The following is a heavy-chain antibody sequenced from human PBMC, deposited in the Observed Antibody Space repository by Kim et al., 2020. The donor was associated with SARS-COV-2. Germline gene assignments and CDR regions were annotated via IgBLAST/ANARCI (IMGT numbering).Heavy chain of an antibody. V-gene: IGHV1-2*06. CDR2: INPNSGGT. CDR1: GYTFTGYY. J-gene: IGHJ5*02. CDR3: AREDYNWNANWFDP. D-gene: IGHD1-20*01. Sequence: ASVKVSCKASGYTFTGYYMHWVRQAPGQGLEWMGRINPNSGGTNYAQKFQGRVTMTRDTSISTAYMELSRLRSDDTAVYYCAREDYNWNANWFDPWGQGTLVTVSS.